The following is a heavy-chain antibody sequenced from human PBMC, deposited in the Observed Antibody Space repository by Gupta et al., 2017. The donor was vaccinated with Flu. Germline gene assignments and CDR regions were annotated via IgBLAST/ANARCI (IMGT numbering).Heavy chain of an antibody. V-gene: IGHV3-23*01. CDR3: ATGRNYYDTY. CDR2: ISGSGAST. D-gene: IGHD3-22*01. J-gene: IGHJ4*02. Sequence: EVQLLASGGGLVPPGGSLKLSCAGKGFSFSDYSMTWVRQAPGKGLEWVSAISGSGASTYHADAVKGRFTISRDNSKNTLYLQMNSLRAEDTAVYFCATGRNYYDTYWGQGTLVTVSS. CDR1: GFSFSDYS.